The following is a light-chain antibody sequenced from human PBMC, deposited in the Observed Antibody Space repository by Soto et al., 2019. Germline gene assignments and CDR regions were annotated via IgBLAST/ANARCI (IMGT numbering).Light chain of an antibody. CDR1: QSVTNNY. CDR2: GAS. V-gene: IGKV3-20*01. J-gene: IGKJ2*01. Sequence: EIVLTQSPGTLSLSPGERGTLSCRASQSVTNNYLAWYQQKRGQPPRLLIHGASSRATGIPDRFSGSGSGTDFTLIISGLEPEDFAVYYCQQYSTPPMYTFGQGTQVEIK. CDR3: QQYSTPPMYT.